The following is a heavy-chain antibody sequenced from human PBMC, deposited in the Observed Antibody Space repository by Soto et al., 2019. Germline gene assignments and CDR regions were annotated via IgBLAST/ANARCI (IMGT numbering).Heavy chain of an antibody. D-gene: IGHD3-10*01. J-gene: IGHJ3*02. Sequence: QVQLQESGPGLVRPSQTLSLTCTLSGGSISDNDYYWTWIRQSPGVGLEWLGYTYTSGGTSYNPSIKSRLSISADTSSYRFSLKLTSVTAADTAVYFCARGEVRGAFDIWGPGTKVHVSS. CDR1: GGSISDNDYY. CDR3: ARGEVRGAFDI. V-gene: IGHV4-30-4*01. CDR2: TYTSGGT.